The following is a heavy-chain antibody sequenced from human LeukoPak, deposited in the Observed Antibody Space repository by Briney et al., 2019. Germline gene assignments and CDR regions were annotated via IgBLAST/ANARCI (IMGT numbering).Heavy chain of an antibody. V-gene: IGHV4-59*01. D-gene: IGHD5-24*01. J-gene: IGHJ4*02. CDR3: ARAVEMATNGPNFDY. Sequence: SETLSLTCTVSGGSISSYYWSWIRQPPGKGLEWIGYIYYSGSTNYNPSLKSRVTISVDTSKNQFSLKLSSVTAADTAVYYCARAVEMATNGPNFDYWGQGTLVTVSS. CDR1: GGSISSYY. CDR2: IYYSGST.